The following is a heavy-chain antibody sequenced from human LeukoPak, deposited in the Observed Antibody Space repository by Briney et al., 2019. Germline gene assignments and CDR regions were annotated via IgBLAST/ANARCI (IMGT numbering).Heavy chain of an antibody. J-gene: IGHJ4*02. CDR3: ASWGGGSSGSYYTPNYYFDY. V-gene: IGHV4-59*12. D-gene: IGHD3-10*01. CDR2: IYYSGST. CDR1: GGSISSYY. Sequence: SSETLSLTCTVSGGSISSYYWSWIRQPPGKGLEWTGYIYYSGSTYYNPSLKSRVTISVDKSKNQFSLKLSSVTAADTAVYYCASWGGGSSGSYYTPNYYFDYWGQGTLVTVSS.